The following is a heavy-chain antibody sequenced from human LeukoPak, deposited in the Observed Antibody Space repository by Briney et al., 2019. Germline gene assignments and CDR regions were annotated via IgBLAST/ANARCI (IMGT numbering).Heavy chain of an antibody. CDR2: IRYDGSNK. Sequence: GGSLRLSCAASGFTFSSYGMNWVRQAPGKGLEWVAFIRYDGSNKYYADSVKGRFTISRDNSKNTLYLQMNSLRVEDTAVYYCARMRGRYCSSNGCYVEYWGQGALVTVSS. CDR3: ARMRGRYCSSNGCYVEY. J-gene: IGHJ4*02. D-gene: IGHD2-2*01. V-gene: IGHV3-30*02. CDR1: GFTFSSYG.